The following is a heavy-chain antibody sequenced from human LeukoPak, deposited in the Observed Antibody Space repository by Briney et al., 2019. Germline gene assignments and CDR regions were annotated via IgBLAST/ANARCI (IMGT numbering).Heavy chain of an antibody. V-gene: IGHV4-4*09. J-gene: IGHJ4*02. CDR3: ARDPWSGYAWMDY. Sequence: SETLSLTCTVSGGSISSYYWSWIRQPPGKGLEWIGYIYTSGSTNYNPSLKSRVTISVDTSKNQFSLKLSSVTAADTAVYYCARDPWSGYAWMDYWGQGTLVTVSS. D-gene: IGHD3-3*01. CDR1: GGSISSYY. CDR2: IYTSGST.